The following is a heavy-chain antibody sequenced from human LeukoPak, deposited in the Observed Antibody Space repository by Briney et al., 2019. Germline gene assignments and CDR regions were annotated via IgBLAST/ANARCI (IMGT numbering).Heavy chain of an antibody. CDR3: ARQTGSGLFILP. V-gene: IGHV4-39*01. J-gene: IGHJ4*02. CDR2: IYYSGNT. D-gene: IGHD3/OR15-3a*01. Sequence: SETLSLTCTVSGVSISSSNSYWGWIRQPPGKGLEWIGSIYYSGNTYYNASLKSQVSISIDTSKNQFSLRLTSVTAADTAVYYCARQTGSGLFILPGGQGSLVTVSS. CDR1: GVSISSSNSY.